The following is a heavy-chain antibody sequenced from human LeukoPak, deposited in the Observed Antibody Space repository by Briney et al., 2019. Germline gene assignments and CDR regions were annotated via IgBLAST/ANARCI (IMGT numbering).Heavy chain of an antibody. CDR2: ISSSGSTI. D-gene: IGHD3-9*01. J-gene: IGHJ4*02. CDR1: GFTFSRYE. Sequence: GGSLRLSCAASGFTFSRYEMNWVRQAPGKGLEWVSYISSSGSTIYYADSVKGRFTISRDNAKNSLYLQMNSLRAEDTAVYYCARGYDILTGYSYYFDYWGQGTLVTVSS. CDR3: ARGYDILTGYSYYFDY. V-gene: IGHV3-48*03.